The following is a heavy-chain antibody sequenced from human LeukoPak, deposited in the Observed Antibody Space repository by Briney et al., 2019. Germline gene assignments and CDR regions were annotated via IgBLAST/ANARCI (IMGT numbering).Heavy chain of an antibody. D-gene: IGHD2-15*01. CDR1: GFTFSTYA. J-gene: IGHJ4*02. Sequence: GGSLRLSCAASGFTFSTYAMSWVRQAPGKGLEWVSAINEGGGNTYYVDSVKGRFTISRDNSKNTLYLQMNSLRAEDTAVCYCANTRDSCTDISCYFLWGQGTLVTVSS. V-gene: IGHV3-23*01. CDR3: ANTRDSCTDISCYFL. CDR2: INEGGGNT.